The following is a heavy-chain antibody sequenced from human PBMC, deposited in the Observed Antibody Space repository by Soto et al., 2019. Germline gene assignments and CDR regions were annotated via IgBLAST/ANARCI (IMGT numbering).Heavy chain of an antibody. CDR3: ARLQIQVAGTN. J-gene: IGHJ4*02. Sequence: ASVKVSCKASGYTFSDYYMHWVRQAPGQGLEWMGWINANSGGTTYAQKFQGRVTMTRDTSISTAYMELSRLSSDDTAIYYCARLQIQVAGTNWGQGTLVTVSS. V-gene: IGHV1-2*02. CDR1: GYTFSDYY. D-gene: IGHD6-19*01. CDR2: INANSGGT.